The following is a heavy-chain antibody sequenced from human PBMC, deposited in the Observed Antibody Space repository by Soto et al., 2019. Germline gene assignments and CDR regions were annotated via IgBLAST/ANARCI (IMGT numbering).Heavy chain of an antibody. J-gene: IGHJ3*02. CDR3: ARVWGGAFDI. Sequence: QVQLQESGPGLVKPSETLSLTCTVSGGSISSYYWSWIRQSPGKGLEWIGYIYYSGSTHYNPSPKSRVTISVDTSKNQFSLTLSSVTAADTAGYYCARVWGGAFDIWGQGTMVTVSS. CDR1: GGSISSYY. D-gene: IGHD3-10*01. CDR2: IYYSGST. V-gene: IGHV4-59*01.